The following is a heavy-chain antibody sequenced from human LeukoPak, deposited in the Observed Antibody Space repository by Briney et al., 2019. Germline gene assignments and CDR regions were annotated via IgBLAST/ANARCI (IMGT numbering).Heavy chain of an antibody. CDR1: GFTFSSYE. J-gene: IGHJ3*02. CDR3: AKSNGYGLVDI. D-gene: IGHD3-10*01. CDR2: ISSSGSTI. Sequence: GGSLRLSCAASGFTFSSYEMNWVRQAPGKGLEWVSYISSSGSTIYYADSVKGRFTISRDNVKNSLYLQMNSLRAEDTAVYYCAKSNGYGLVDIWGQGTMVTVSS. V-gene: IGHV3-48*03.